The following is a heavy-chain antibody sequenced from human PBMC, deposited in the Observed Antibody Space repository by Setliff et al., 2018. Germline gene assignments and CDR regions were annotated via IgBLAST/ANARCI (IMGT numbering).Heavy chain of an antibody. J-gene: IGHJ4*02. CDR3: ARTRYGLGGRPY. CDR2: IHYSGST. V-gene: IGHV4-59*01. Sequence: SETLSLTCAVYGVSFSSYYWNWIRQPPGKGLEWIGFIHYSGSTNYNPSLKSRVTISRDTPKDQFSLRLSSVTAADTAVYYCARTRYGLGGRPYWGQGTLVTVPQ. D-gene: IGHD2-15*01. CDR1: GVSFSSYY.